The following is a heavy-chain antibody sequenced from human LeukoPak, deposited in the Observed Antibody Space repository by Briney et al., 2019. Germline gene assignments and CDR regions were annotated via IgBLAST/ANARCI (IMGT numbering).Heavy chain of an antibody. J-gene: IGHJ4*02. V-gene: IGHV1-46*01. D-gene: IGHD2/OR15-2a*01. CDR3: ASEVPRTFRFDH. Sequence: ASVKVSCKASGLTLTTIYMHWVRQAPGQGLEWVAVLYPGGNKAIYAQRFQGRFTLTRDTSTNTVYMEVTSLASEDTAIYYCASEVPRTFRFDHWGQGTLVTVSS. CDR2: LYPGGNKA. CDR1: GLTLTTIY.